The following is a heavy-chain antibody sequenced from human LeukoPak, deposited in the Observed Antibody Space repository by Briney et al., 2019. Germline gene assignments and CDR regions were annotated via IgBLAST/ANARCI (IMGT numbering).Heavy chain of an antibody. CDR1: GGTFSSYA. J-gene: IGHJ4*02. V-gene: IGHV1-18*01. Sequence: AASVKVSCKASGGTFSSYAISWVRQAPGQGLEWMGWISAYNGNTNYAQKLQGRVTMTTDTSTSTAYMELRSLRSDDTAVYYCARSSSGGDYWGQGTLVTVSS. CDR3: ARSSSGGDY. CDR2: ISAYNGNT. D-gene: IGHD6-19*01.